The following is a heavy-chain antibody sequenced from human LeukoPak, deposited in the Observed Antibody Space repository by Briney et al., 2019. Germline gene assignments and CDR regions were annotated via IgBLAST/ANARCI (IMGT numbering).Heavy chain of an antibody. CDR2: ISSSSSYI. D-gene: IGHD6-13*01. V-gene: IGHV3-21*01. J-gene: IGHJ6*02. CDR3: ASAYSSSWYRNYYYYYGMDV. Sequence: GGSLRLSCAASGFTFSSYSMNWVRQAPGKGLEWVSSISSSSSYIYYADSVKGRFTISRDNAKSSLYLQMNSLRAEDTAVYYCASAYSSSWYRNYYYYYGMDVWGQGTTVTVSS. CDR1: GFTFSSYS.